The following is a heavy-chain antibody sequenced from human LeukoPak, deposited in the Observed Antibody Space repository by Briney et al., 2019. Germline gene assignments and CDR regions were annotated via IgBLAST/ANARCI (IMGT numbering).Heavy chain of an antibody. CDR1: GFTFSTYW. D-gene: IGHD1-7*01. J-gene: IGHJ4*02. Sequence: PGGSLRLSCAASGFTFSTYWMHWVRQAPGKGLVWVPRINSDGSSTSYADPVKGRFTISRDNAKNTLYLQMNSLRAEDTAVYYCPRYNWNSAPFDYWGQGTLVTVSS. V-gene: IGHV3-74*01. CDR3: PRYNWNSAPFDY. CDR2: INSDGSST.